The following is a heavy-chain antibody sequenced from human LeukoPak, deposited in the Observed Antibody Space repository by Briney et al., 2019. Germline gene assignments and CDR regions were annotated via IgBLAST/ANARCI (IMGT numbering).Heavy chain of an antibody. CDR1: GFTFGDYG. D-gene: IGHD6-13*01. CDR2: IRSKGYGGTT. V-gene: IGHV3-49*04. J-gene: IGHJ4*02. CDR3: IRVNGVLAAGMAYFDY. Sequence: GGSLRLSCIASGFTFGDYGMSWVRQAPGKGLEWVGFIRSKGYGGTTENAASVKGRFSISRDDSKSIAYLQMNSLKTEDTALYYCIRVNGVLAAGMAYFDYWGQGTLVTVSS.